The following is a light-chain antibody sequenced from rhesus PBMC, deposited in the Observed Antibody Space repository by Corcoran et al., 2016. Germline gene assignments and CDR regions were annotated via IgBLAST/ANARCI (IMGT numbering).Light chain of an antibody. CDR3: MHGIPLPLT. CDR2: EVS. J-gene: IGKJ3*01. CDR1: QSLLHSGGKTY. V-gene: IGKV2-104*02. Sequence: DIVMTQTPLSLPVTPGEPASISCRSSQSLLHSGGKTYLYWYLQKQGQSPTLWIYEVSNRASGAPYRFSGSGSGTDFTLKISRVEAEDVGVYYCMHGIPLPLTFCPGTKLDIK.